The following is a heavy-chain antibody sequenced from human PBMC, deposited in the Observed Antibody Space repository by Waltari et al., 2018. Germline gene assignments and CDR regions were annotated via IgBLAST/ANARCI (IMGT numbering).Heavy chain of an antibody. D-gene: IGHD3-9*01. CDR3: ARVNFAFTYYGMDV. J-gene: IGHJ6*02. Sequence: QLQLQESGPGLVKPSETLSLTCTVSGGSISSSSYYWGWIRQAPGKGLEWIGSIFHTGDTYYNPSLRSRVTISVDTSQDQFSLKLSSVTAADTAVYYCARVNFAFTYYGMDVWGQGTTVRVSS. V-gene: IGHV4-39*01. CDR2: IFHTGDT. CDR1: GGSISSSSYY.